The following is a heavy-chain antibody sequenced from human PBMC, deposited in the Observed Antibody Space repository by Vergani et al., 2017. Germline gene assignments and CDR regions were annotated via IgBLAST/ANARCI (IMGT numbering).Heavy chain of an antibody. J-gene: IGHJ4*02. Sequence: EVQLLESGGGLVQPGGSLRLSCAASGFTFSSYAMSWVRQAPGKGLEWVSAISGSGGSTYYADSVKGRFTISRDKSKNTLYLQMNSLRAEDTAVYYCAKDPTDIVVVPAAIGSGWGQGTLVTVSS. CDR1: GFTFSSYA. CDR3: AKDPTDIVVVPAAIGSG. D-gene: IGHD2-2*01. CDR2: ISGSGGST. V-gene: IGHV3-23*01.